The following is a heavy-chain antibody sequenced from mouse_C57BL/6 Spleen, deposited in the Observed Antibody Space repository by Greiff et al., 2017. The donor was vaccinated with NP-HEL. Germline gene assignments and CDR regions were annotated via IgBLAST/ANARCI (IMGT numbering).Heavy chain of an antibody. D-gene: IGHD1-1*01. CDR3: ARIGITTVVAIDY. CDR1: GYTFTSYW. J-gene: IGHJ2*01. Sequence: QVQLQQPGAELVKPGASVKLSCKASGYTFTSYWMHWVKQRPGQGLEWIGMIHPNSGITNYNEKFKSKATLTVDKSSSTAYMQLSSLTSEDSAVYYCARIGITTVVAIDYWGQGTTLTVSS. V-gene: IGHV1-64*01. CDR2: IHPNSGIT.